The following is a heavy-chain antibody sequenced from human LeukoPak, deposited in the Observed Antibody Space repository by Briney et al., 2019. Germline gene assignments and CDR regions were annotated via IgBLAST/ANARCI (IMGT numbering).Heavy chain of an antibody. Sequence: GGTLRLSCAASGFTFSTYGMSWVRQAPGKGLDWVSSITSGGTYVYYADSVKGRFTISRDNAKNSLYLQMNSLRAEDTAVYYCARDLGYSSGPNYWGQGTRVTVSS. CDR1: GFTFSTYG. D-gene: IGHD6-19*01. V-gene: IGHV3-21*01. CDR2: ITSGGTYV. CDR3: ARDLGYSSGPNY. J-gene: IGHJ4*02.